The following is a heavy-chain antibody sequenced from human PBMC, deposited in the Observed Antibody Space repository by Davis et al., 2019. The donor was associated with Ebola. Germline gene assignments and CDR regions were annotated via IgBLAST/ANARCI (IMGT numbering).Heavy chain of an antibody. CDR2: INSDGSST. Sequence: HTGGSLRLSCAASGFTFSSYWMHWVRQAPGKGLVWVSRINSDGSSTRYADSVKCRFTISRDNAKNTLDLQMNSLRAEDTAVYYCARLGLLDGDYDFWGRGTLVTGYS. D-gene: IGHD4-17*01. CDR1: GFTFSSYW. J-gene: IGHJ4*02. CDR3: ARLGLLDGDYDF. V-gene: IGHV3-74*01.